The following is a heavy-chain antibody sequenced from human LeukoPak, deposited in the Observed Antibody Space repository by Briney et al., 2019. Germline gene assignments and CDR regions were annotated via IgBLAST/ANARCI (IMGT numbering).Heavy chain of an antibody. J-gene: IGHJ4*02. Sequence: GGSLRLSCAASGFTFSSYSMNWVRQAPGKGLEWVSSIGSSSSYRYYGDSVKGRFTISRDNAKNSLYLQMNSLRAEDTAVYYCAREIYYYDSSGVDYWGQGTLVTVSS. V-gene: IGHV3-21*01. CDR2: IGSSSSYR. CDR1: GFTFSSYS. D-gene: IGHD3-22*01. CDR3: AREIYYYDSSGVDY.